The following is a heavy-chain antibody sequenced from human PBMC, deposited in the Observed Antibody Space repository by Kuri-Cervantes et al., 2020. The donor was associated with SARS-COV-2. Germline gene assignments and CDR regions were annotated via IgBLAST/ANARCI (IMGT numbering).Heavy chain of an antibody. D-gene: IGHD6-19*01. V-gene: IGHV3-23*01. Sequence: GGSLRLSCAASGFTFSSYAMSWVRQAPGKGLEWVSAISGSGGSTYYADSVKGRFTISRDNSKNTLYLQMNSLRAEDTAVYYCAKSQSSSGWLQYYFDYWGQGTLVTVSS. CDR3: AKSQSSSGWLQYYFDY. J-gene: IGHJ4*02. CDR2: ISGSGGST. CDR1: GFTFSSYA.